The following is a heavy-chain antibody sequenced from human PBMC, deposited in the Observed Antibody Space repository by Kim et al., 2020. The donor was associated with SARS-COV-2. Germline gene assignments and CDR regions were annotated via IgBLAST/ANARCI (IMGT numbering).Heavy chain of an antibody. J-gene: IGHJ6*02. CDR2: INPNSGGP. D-gene: IGHD6-13*01. CDR3: ASIAAAGRGGWGDYYYYYGMDV. V-gene: IGHV1-2*06. CDR1: GYTFTGYY. Sequence: ASVKVSCKASGYTFTGYYMHWVRQAPGQGLEWMGRINPNSGGPNYAQKFQARVTMTRATSISTASMELSRLRSDDTAVYYCASIAAAGRGGWGDYYYYYGMDVWGQGTTVTVSS.